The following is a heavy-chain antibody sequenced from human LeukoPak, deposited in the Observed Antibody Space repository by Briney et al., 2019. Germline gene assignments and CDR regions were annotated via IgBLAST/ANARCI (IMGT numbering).Heavy chain of an antibody. V-gene: IGHV3-7*01. CDR2: INEDGSNK. Sequence: PGGSLRLSCTASGFSFSNHYMRWTRQAPGKGLEWVANINEDGSNKWHLGSVKGRFTVSRDNARNSLYLQMNSLRVEDTAVYYCTRVIVAVPGYFDYFDFWGQGTTVTVSS. D-gene: IGHD6-19*01. CDR1: GFSFSNHY. CDR3: TRVIVAVPGYFDYFDF. J-gene: IGHJ4*03.